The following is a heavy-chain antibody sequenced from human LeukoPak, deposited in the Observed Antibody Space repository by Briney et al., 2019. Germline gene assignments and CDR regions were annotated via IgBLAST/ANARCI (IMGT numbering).Heavy chain of an antibody. CDR2: KKQDGSEK. CDR3: ASGQQLGY. V-gene: IGHV3-7*03. J-gene: IGHJ4*02. Sequence: GGSPRLPRAAPGFTLSTYWMNRVRQAPGKGAGWVANKKQDGSEKHHVDFVKGRFTISRDNAKNSLYLQMNSLRAEDTAVYYCASGQQLGYWGQGTLVTVSS. D-gene: IGHD6-13*01. CDR1: GFTLSTYW.